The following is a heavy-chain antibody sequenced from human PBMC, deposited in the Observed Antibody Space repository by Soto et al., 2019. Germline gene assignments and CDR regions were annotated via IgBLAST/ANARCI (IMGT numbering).Heavy chain of an antibody. J-gene: IGHJ3*02. Sequence: GASVKVSCKASGYTFTSYYMHWVRQAPGQGLEWMGIINPSGGSTSYAQKFQGRVTMTRDTSTSTVYMELSSLRSEDTAVYYCARVYPLLEPSRAGAFDIWGQGTMVTVSS. CDR1: GYTFTSYY. V-gene: IGHV1-46*03. D-gene: IGHD6-13*01. CDR3: ARVYPLLEPSRAGAFDI. CDR2: INPSGGST.